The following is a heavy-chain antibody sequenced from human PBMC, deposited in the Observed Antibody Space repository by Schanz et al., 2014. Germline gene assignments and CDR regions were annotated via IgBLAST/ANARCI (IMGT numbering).Heavy chain of an antibody. Sequence: QVQLVQSGGEVKKPGASVKVSCKASGYTFRHYGISWLRQAPGQGLEWMGYISGYNGNTNYAPKVQDRVTMTTDTSTSTAYMELRSLTSDDTAVYYCARDRVYRFLKGENRFYFDYWGQGTLVIVSS. CDR2: ISGYNGNT. CDR1: GYTFRHYG. V-gene: IGHV1-18*04. CDR3: ARDRVYRFLKGENRFYFDY. J-gene: IGHJ4*02. D-gene: IGHD3-3*01.